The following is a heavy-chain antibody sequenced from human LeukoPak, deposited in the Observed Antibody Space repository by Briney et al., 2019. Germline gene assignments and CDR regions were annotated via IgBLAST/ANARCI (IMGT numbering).Heavy chain of an antibody. CDR2: IYHSGST. CDR1: GGSISSSSYY. D-gene: IGHD3-22*01. V-gene: IGHV4-39*07. J-gene: IGHJ4*02. Sequence: SETLSLTCTVSGGSISSSSYYWGWIRQPPGKGLEWIGSIYHSGSTYYNPSLKSRVTISVDTSKNQFSLKLSSVTAADTAVYYCAKDSSGYYHYWGQGTLVTVSS. CDR3: AKDSSGYYHY.